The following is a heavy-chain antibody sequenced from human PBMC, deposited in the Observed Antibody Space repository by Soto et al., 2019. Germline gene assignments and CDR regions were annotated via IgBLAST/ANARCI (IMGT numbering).Heavy chain of an antibody. D-gene: IGHD6-19*01. J-gene: IGHJ4*02. Sequence: GKGLEWVSVLSYEGSEEYYADSVRGRFTISRDNSKNTLFLQMDSLRVDDTGVYYCALTRRSSQNEMAGCGFDYSVQGTLVTVSS. CDR3: ALTRRSSQNEMAGCGFDY. CDR2: LSYEGSEE. V-gene: IGHV3-30*03.